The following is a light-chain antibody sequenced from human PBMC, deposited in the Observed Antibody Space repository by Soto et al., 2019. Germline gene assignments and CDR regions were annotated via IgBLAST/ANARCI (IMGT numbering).Light chain of an antibody. Sequence: QSVLTQPASVSGSPGQSITISCSGTSSNMGSYNYVSWYQQHPGKAPKMMIYDVSDRPSGVSSRFSGSKSGNTASLTISGLQPEDESDYYCASYTTSKSYVFGTGTQLTVL. CDR1: SSNMGSYNY. V-gene: IGLV2-14*03. J-gene: IGLJ1*01. CDR2: DVS. CDR3: ASYTTSKSYV.